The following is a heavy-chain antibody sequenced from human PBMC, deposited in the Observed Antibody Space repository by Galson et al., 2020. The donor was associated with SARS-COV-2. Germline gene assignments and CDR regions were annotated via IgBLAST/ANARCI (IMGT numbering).Heavy chain of an antibody. CDR1: GFIFSNFA. D-gene: IGHD3-3*01. CDR3: ARVRKRIAMSYGMNV. CDR2: MSYDGNYK. J-gene: IGHJ6*02. Sequence: GGSLRLYCVASGFIFSNFAMHWVRQAPGKGLEWVAVMSYDGNYKFYADSVQGRFTISRDISENTLYLQMNSLRPEDTALYYCARVRKRIAMSYGMNVWGQGTTVTVSS. V-gene: IGHV3-30*14.